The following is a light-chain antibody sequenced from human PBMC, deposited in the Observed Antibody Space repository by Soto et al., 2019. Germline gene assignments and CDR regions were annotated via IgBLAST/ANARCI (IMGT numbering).Light chain of an antibody. CDR2: DAS. CDR1: QSISSW. V-gene: IGKV1-5*01. CDR3: QQYNSYPLT. Sequence: DIQMTHSPSTLSASVGDRVTITCRASQSISSWLAWYQQKPGKAPKLLIYDASSLESGVASRFSGSGSGTEFTLTISILQPDDFATDYCQQYNSYPLTFGGGTKVDIK. J-gene: IGKJ4*01.